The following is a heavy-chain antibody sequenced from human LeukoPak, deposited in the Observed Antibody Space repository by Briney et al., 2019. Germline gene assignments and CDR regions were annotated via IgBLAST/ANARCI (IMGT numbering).Heavy chain of an antibody. Sequence: GVSLRLSCAASGFTFSSYAMSWVRQVPGKGLEWVSAISGSGGSTYYADSVKGRFTISRDNSKNTLYLQMNSLRAEDTAVYYCAKDSRRYYYDSSGYYWGQGTLVTVSS. V-gene: IGHV3-23*01. CDR1: GFTFSSYA. J-gene: IGHJ4*02. D-gene: IGHD3-22*01. CDR3: AKDSRRYYYDSSGYY. CDR2: ISGSGGST.